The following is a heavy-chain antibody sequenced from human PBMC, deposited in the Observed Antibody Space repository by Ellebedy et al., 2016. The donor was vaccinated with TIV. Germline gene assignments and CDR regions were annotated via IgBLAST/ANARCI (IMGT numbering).Heavy chain of an antibody. CDR3: AAGSGYVIEH. J-gene: IGHJ1*01. CDR1: GFTFSTYA. Sequence: GESLKISXAASGFTFSTYAMAWVRQAPGKGLEWVSTFSRSGATVYADSVKGRFTISRDTSKNTLFLQMNSLRVEDTAVYYCAAGSGYVIEHWGQGTLVTVSS. V-gene: IGHV3-23*01. D-gene: IGHD3-22*01. CDR2: FSRSGAT.